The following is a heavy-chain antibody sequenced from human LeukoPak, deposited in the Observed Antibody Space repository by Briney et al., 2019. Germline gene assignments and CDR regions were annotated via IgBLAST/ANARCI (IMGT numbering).Heavy chain of an antibody. CDR1: GFTISSNY. Sequence: GGSLRLSCEASGFTISSNYMSWVRQAPGTGLEWVSVIYGGGSTYYADSVKGRFTISRDNSRNTLYLQMNSLRTEDTAVYYCARRIQYYYDSSGSGAFDIWGLGTMVTVSS. CDR2: IYGGGST. V-gene: IGHV3-66*02. J-gene: IGHJ3*02. D-gene: IGHD3-22*01. CDR3: ARRIQYYYDSSGSGAFDI.